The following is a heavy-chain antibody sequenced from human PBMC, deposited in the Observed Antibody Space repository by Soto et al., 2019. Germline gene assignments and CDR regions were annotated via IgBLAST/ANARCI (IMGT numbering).Heavy chain of an antibody. V-gene: IGHV3-33*01. CDR1: EFTFSNYG. D-gene: IGHD3-3*01. J-gene: IGHJ4*02. CDR2: IWYDGSNK. CDR3: ARALRMTIFGVDY. Sequence: GGSLRLSCAASEFTFSNYGMHWVRQAPGKWLEWVAVIWYDGSNKYYADSVKGRFTISRDNSKNTLYLQMNSLKAEDTAVYYCARALRMTIFGVDYWGQGTLVSVSS.